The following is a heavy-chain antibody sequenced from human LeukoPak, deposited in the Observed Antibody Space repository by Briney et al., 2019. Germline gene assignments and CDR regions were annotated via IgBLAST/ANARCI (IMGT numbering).Heavy chain of an antibody. Sequence: GRSLRLSCAASGFTFDDYAMPWVRQAPGKGLEWVSGISWNSGSIGYADSVKGRFTISRDNAKNSLYLQMNSLRAEDTALYYCAKDLSLIPYYYDSSHPGGFDYWGQGTLVTVSS. D-gene: IGHD3-22*01. J-gene: IGHJ4*02. CDR2: ISWNSGSI. CDR3: AKDLSLIPYYYDSSHPGGFDY. V-gene: IGHV3-9*01. CDR1: GFTFDDYA.